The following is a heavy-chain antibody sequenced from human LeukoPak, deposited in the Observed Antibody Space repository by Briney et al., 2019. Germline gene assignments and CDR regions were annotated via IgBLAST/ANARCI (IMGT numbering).Heavy chain of an antibody. J-gene: IGHJ4*02. CDR3: ARDGPLGGYFDY. Sequence: GGSLRLSCAASGFTFSNYEMNWVRQAPGKGLEWVSYISSSGSMIYYADSVKGRFTISRDNAKNSLYLQMNSLRAEDTAVYYCARDGPLGGYFDYWGQGTLVTVSS. CDR2: ISSSGSMI. D-gene: IGHD3-16*01. CDR1: GFTFSNYE. V-gene: IGHV3-48*03.